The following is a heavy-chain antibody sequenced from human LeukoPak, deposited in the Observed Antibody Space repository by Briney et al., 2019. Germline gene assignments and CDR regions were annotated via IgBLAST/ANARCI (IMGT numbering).Heavy chain of an antibody. Sequence: PSETLSLTCTVSGDSISSYYWSWIRQPPGKGLEWIGYSYHTGSTNYNPSLKSRVTISVDTPKNQFSLKLSSVAAGDTAVYYCATGYSSTWYYFDYWGQGTLVTVSS. CDR2: SYHTGST. CDR3: ATGYSSTWYYFDY. V-gene: IGHV4-59*01. CDR1: GDSISSYY. J-gene: IGHJ4*02. D-gene: IGHD6-13*01.